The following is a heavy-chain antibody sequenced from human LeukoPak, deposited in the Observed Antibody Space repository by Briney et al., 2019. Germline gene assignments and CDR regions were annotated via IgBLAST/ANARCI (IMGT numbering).Heavy chain of an antibody. J-gene: IGHJ3*02. V-gene: IGHV1-18*01. CDR1: GYTFTSYG. Sequence: ASVKVSCKASGYTFTSYGISWVRQAPGQGLEWMGWISAYNGNTNYAQKLQGRVTMTTDTSTSTAYMELRSLRSDDTAVYYCARGLRGYCSGGSCYRGAFDIWGQGTMVTVSS. CDR3: ARGLRGYCSGGSCYRGAFDI. CDR2: ISAYNGNT. D-gene: IGHD2-15*01.